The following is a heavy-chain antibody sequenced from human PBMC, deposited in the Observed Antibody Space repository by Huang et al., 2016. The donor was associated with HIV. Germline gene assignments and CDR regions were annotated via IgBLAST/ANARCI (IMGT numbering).Heavy chain of an antibody. J-gene: IGHJ4*02. V-gene: IGHV4-39*01. CDR1: GGSIKSRNYY. CDR2: IYYRGSP. CDR3: ARRQGSGYYFYFDY. Sequence: QLQLQESGPGLVKPSDTLSLNCTISGGSIKSRNYYWGWVRQAPGKGLEWIGDIYYRGSPYYNPSLRSRVSLSVDTSKNQVTLKGNAVIAADTAVYYCARRQGSGYYFYFDYWGRGIPVTVSA. D-gene: IGHD3-22*01.